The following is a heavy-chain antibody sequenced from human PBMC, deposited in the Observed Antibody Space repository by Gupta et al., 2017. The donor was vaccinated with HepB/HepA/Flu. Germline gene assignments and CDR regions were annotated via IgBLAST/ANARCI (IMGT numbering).Heavy chain of an antibody. CDR1: GYTFSSHA. CDR3: ARDWGSTEVHGMDV. D-gene: IGHD3-16*01. CDR2: INAGNSNT. J-gene: IGHJ6*02. Sequence: QVQLVQSGAEVKKPGASVKVSCKASGYTFSSHAMHWVRQAPGQRLEWMGWINAGNSNTKYSQKFQGRVTITRDTSASTAYMELSSLRSEDTAVYYCARDWGSTEVHGMDVWGQGTTVTVSS. V-gene: IGHV1-3*01.